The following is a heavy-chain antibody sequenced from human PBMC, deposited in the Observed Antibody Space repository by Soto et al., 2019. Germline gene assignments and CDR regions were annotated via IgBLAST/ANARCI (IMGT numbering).Heavy chain of an antibody. CDR2: VSTSART. CDR1: GFNFSAYA. Sequence: GGSLRLSCAASGFNFSAYAMSWVRQAPGKGLEWVSIVSTSARTSYADSVKGRFTISRDNSKNTVYLQMNSLRAEDTALYYCAKFLLTAVTYSSGSWGQGTLVTVSS. D-gene: IGHD4-17*01. J-gene: IGHJ4*02. V-gene: IGHV3-23*01. CDR3: AKFLLTAVTYSSGS.